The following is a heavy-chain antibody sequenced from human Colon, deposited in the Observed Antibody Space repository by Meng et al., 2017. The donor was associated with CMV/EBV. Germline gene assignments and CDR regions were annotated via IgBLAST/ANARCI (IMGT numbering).Heavy chain of an antibody. V-gene: IGHV4-4*02. D-gene: IGHD4/OR15-4a*01. CDR3: GSATDYKVDY. CDR1: GDSVSRNHW. CDR2: IHHSGTT. J-gene: IGHJ4*02. Sequence: LTCAVSGDSVSRNHWWPWVRQPPGKGPEWIGEIHHSGTTAHNPSLRSRISFSVDKSRNQVSLHLTTVTAADTAVYYCGSATDYKVDYWGQGTLVTVSS.